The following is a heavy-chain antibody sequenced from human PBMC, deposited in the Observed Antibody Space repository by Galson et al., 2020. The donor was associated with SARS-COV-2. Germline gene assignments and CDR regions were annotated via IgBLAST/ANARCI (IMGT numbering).Heavy chain of an antibody. D-gene: IGHD2-8*01. V-gene: IGHV4-38-2*02. CDR3: ARATHYCTNRYCIPICFDP. CDR1: GYSIRSDYF. CDR2: LHTGTT. Sequence: SDTLSLTFTVSGYSIRSDYFWGWTRQPPGGGRECIGSLHTGTTFYTPTLKSRLTISADTSTKQFSLKVNSVTAADTPVYYCARATHYCTNRYCIPICFDPWGQGTLVTVSS. J-gene: IGHJ5*02.